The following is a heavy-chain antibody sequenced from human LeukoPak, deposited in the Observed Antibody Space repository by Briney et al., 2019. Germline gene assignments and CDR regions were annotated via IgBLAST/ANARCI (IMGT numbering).Heavy chain of an antibody. Sequence: VASVKVSCKASGYSFSDNYVHWVRQAPGQGLEYMGWISPKSGDTNFSQRFKGRLTMTSDTSINTVYMDMRKLKSDDTAVYFCARGKDDSTGHYDAFDIWGHGTMVTVSS. V-gene: IGHV1-2*02. CDR3: ARGKDDSTGHYDAFDI. J-gene: IGHJ3*02. D-gene: IGHD3-22*01. CDR1: GYSFSDNY. CDR2: ISPKSGDT.